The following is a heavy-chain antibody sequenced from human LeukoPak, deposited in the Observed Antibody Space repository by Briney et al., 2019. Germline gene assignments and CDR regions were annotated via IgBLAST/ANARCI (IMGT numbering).Heavy chain of an antibody. CDR2: MYYSGST. CDR1: GGSISSSSYY. Sequence: PSETLSLTCTVSGGSISSSSYYWGWIRQPPGKGLEWIGSMYYSGSTYYNPSFKSRVTISADTSKNQFSLKLSSVTVADTAVYYCARDDYYDSSGPSYYFAYWGQGTLVTVSS. J-gene: IGHJ4*02. CDR3: ARDDYYDSSGPSYYFAY. D-gene: IGHD3-22*01. V-gene: IGHV4-39*07.